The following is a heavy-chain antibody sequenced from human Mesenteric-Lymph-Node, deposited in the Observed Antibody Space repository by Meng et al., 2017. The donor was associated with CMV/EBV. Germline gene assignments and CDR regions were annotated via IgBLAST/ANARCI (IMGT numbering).Heavy chain of an antibody. CDR2: INHGGTV. Sequence: SRGSFSDYSWSWIRQPPGRRLEWIGEINHGGTVHYNPSLWSRVTMSVDTSKNHVSLKLTSATAADTAVYYCARGRSYYGSGHYFNYWGQGILVTVSS. CDR1: RGSFSDYS. J-gene: IGHJ4*02. D-gene: IGHD3-10*01. V-gene: IGHV4-34*01. CDR3: ARGRSYYGSGHYFNY.